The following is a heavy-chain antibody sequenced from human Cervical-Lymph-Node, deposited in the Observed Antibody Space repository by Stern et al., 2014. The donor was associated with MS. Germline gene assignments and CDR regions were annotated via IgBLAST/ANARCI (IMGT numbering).Heavy chain of an antibody. Sequence: EDQLVESGAEVKKPGESLKISCKLSGYSFTIYYIAWVRQMPGKGLEWMGALLPYALYHTYSPSFQGQVTISADKSITTAYLQWSSLRASDTAMYYCARHVQGFDYWGQGTLVTVSS. J-gene: IGHJ4*02. CDR1: GYSFTIYY. V-gene: IGHV5-51*01. CDR2: LLPYALYH. CDR3: ARHVQGFDY.